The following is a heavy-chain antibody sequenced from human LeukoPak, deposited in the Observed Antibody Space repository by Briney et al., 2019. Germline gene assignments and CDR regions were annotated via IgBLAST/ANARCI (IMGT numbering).Heavy chain of an antibody. CDR2: LFDSVNT. D-gene: IGHD5-18*01. CDR1: GGSISSHY. V-gene: IGHV4-59*11. J-gene: IGHJ4*02. CDR3: ATIKRGSIFGYFDF. Sequence: SETLSLTCTVSGGSISSHYWSWIRQPPGKGLEWIAYLFDSVNTKDNPSLQSRLTLSADTSKNQFPLRLSSVTAADTAVYYCATIKRGSIFGYFDFWGQGIKVTVSS.